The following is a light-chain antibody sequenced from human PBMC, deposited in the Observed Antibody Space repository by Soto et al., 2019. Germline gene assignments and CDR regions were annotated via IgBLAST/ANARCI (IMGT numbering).Light chain of an antibody. CDR2: DAS. CDR3: QQYEDLPLT. J-gene: IGKJ4*01. CDR1: QSIANC. V-gene: IGKV1-33*01. Sequence: DVQMTQSPSSLSASVGDRVTITCKANQSIANCLNWFQHKPGEAPKLLISDASHLELGVPSRFSGSRSGTDFVLDINNLQSEDVATYFCQQYEDLPLTFGGGTKVDI.